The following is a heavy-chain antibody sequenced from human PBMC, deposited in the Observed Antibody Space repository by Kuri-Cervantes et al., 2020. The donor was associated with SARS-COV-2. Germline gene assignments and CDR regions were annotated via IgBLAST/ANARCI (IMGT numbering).Heavy chain of an antibody. CDR3: ARGLDFWSGYPSYYYYGMDV. CDR1: GGSFSGYY. Sequence: SETLSLTCAVYGGSFSGYYWSWIRQPPGKGLEWIGEINRSGSTNYNPSLKSRVTISVDTSKNQFSLKLSSVTATDTAVYYCARGLDFWSGYPSYYYYGMDVWGQGTTVTVSS. D-gene: IGHD3-3*01. V-gene: IGHV4-34*01. J-gene: IGHJ6*02. CDR2: INRSGST.